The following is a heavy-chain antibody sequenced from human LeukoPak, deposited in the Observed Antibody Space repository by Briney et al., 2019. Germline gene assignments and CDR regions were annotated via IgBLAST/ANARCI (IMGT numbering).Heavy chain of an antibody. CDR1: GDSISYFY. J-gene: IGHJ4*02. V-gene: IGHV4-34*01. CDR3: ARDGYNTFDY. CDR2: INHSGST. Sequence: SETLSLTCSVSGDSISYFYWSWIRQPPGKGLEWIGEINHSGSTNYNPSLKSRVTISVDTSKNQFSLKLSSVTAADTAVYYCARDGYNTFDYWGQGTLVTVSS. D-gene: IGHD5-24*01.